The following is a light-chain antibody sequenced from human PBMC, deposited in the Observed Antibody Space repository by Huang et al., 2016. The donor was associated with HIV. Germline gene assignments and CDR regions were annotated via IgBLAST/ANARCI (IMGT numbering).Light chain of an antibody. CDR1: QNIRMY. J-gene: IGKJ3*01. Sequence: VTITCRASQNIRMYLNWYQQKPGKVPKLLIYGASSLQSGVPSRFSGDGSGTDFTLTISSLHPEDFATYFCQQSFDIPLTFGPGTRVDI. CDR2: GAS. V-gene: IGKV1-39*01. CDR3: QQSFDIPLT.